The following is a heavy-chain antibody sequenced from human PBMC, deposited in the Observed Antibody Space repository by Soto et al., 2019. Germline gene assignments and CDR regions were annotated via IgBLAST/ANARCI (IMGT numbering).Heavy chain of an antibody. CDR3: ARLGSSWYAHYLDY. Sequence: QLQLQESGPGLVKPSETLSLTCTVSGDSISSRSYYWGWIRQPPGKGLEWIGSIYYGGNTYYNPPLKSRVTISVDTSNNQFSLNLSSVTAADTAVYYCARLGSSWYAHYLDYWGQGTLVTVSS. CDR2: IYYGGNT. V-gene: IGHV4-39*01. J-gene: IGHJ4*02. D-gene: IGHD6-13*01. CDR1: GDSISSRSYY.